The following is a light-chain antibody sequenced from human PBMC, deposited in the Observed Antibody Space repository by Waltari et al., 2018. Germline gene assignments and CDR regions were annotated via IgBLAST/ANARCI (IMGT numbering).Light chain of an antibody. V-gene: IGLV1-40*01. Sequence: QSVLTQPPSVSGTPGPGVTIPCSGSTSNIGAGHAVHWYQHLPGTAPKLLIPGNNKRPSEVPDRFSGPKSGTSASLAITGLQADDEADYFCQSFDNMLSGGVVFGGGTKLAVL. CDR1: TSNIGAGHA. J-gene: IGLJ2*01. CDR2: GNN. CDR3: QSFDNMLSGGVV.